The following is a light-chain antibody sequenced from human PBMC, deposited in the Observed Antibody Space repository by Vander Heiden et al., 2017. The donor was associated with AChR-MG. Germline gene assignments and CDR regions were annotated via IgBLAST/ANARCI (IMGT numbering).Light chain of an antibody. CDR3: QVWDSDTDV. Sequence: SYDLTQSPPVSVSPGQTATITCSGERLSNKYTSCYHLRPGQSPVLVIFQDNLRPSGIPERFSGSNSGNTATLTISGIQSMDDGDYYCQVWDSDTDVFGTGTKVTV. CDR2: QDN. CDR1: RLSNKY. V-gene: IGLV3-1*01. J-gene: IGLJ1*01.